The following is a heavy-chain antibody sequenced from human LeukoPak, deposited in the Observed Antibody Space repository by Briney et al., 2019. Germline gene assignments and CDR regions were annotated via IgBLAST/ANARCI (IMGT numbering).Heavy chain of an antibody. J-gene: IGHJ4*02. V-gene: IGHV4-34*01. CDR1: GGSFSGYY. Sequence: RSSETLSLTCAVYGGSFSGYYWSWIRQPPGKGLEWIGEINHSGSTNYNPSLKSRVTISVDTSKNQFSLKLSSVTAADTAVYYCARLAAAGQWVDYWGQGTLVTVSS. D-gene: IGHD6-13*01. CDR2: INHSGST. CDR3: ARLAAAGQWVDY.